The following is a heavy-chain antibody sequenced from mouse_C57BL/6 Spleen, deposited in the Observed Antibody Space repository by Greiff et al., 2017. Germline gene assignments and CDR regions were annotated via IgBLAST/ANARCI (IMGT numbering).Heavy chain of an antibody. V-gene: IGHV14-4*01. D-gene: IGHD2-3*01. CDR2: IDPENGDT. CDR3: TTGGYYQAWFAY. CDR1: GFNIKDDY. J-gene: IGHJ3*01. Sequence: EVQLQQSGAELVRPGASVKLSCTASGFNIKDDYMHWVKQRPEQGLEWIGWIDPENGDTEYASKFQGKATITADTSSNTAYLQLSSLTSEDTAVYYCTTGGYYQAWFAYWGQGTLVTVSA.